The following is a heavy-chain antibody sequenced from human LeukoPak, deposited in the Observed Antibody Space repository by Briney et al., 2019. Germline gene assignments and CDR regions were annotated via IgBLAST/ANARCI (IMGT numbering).Heavy chain of an antibody. CDR1: GGSISSYY. CDR2: IYYSGSA. D-gene: IGHD3-10*01. Sequence: SETLSLTCTVSGGSISSYYWSWIRQPPGKRLEWIGYIYYSGSANYNPSLKSRVTISVDTSKSQFSLKLSSVTAADTAIYYCARGGYYGSGNDFRFDPWGQGTLVTVSS. V-gene: IGHV4-59*01. CDR3: ARGGYYGSGNDFRFDP. J-gene: IGHJ5*02.